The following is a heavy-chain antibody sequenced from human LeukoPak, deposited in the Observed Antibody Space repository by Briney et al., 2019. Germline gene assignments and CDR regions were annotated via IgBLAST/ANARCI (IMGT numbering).Heavy chain of an antibody. CDR1: GFTFSSYS. CDR2: ISSNGDNT. D-gene: IGHD1-26*01. J-gene: IGHJ4*02. V-gene: IGHV3-64*01. Sequence: GGSLRLSCAASGFTFSSYSMHWVRQAPGKGLEYVSAISSNGDNTYYANSVKGRFTISRDNSKNTLYLQMASLGGEDTAVYYCAREIRGYSYFDYWGQGTLVTVSS. CDR3: AREIRGYSYFDY.